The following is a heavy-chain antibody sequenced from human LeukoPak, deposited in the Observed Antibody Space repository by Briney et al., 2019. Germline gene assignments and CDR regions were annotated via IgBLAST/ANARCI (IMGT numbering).Heavy chain of an antibody. CDR1: SGSISSSSYY. CDR3: ARQNGDHGRPPYYFDY. J-gene: IGHJ4*02. CDR2: IYYSGST. V-gene: IGHV4-39*01. D-gene: IGHD4-17*01. Sequence: SETLSLTCTVSSGSISSSSYYWGWIRRPPGKGLEWIGSIYYSGSTYYNPSLKSRVTISVDTSKNQFSLKLSSVTAADTAVYYCARQNGDHGRPPYYFDYWGQGTLVTVSS.